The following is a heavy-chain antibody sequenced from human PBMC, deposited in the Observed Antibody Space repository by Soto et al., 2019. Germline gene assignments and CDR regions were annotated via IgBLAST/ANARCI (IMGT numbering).Heavy chain of an antibody. CDR2: ISSSSSYI. Sequence: GGSLRLSCSGSGVTFGSYSMNWVRPAPGKGLEWVSSISSSSSYIYYADSVKGRFTISRDNAKNSLYLQMNSLRAEDTAVYYCARDAHYIAASHFDYWGQGTLVTVSS. J-gene: IGHJ4*02. CDR3: ARDAHYIAASHFDY. V-gene: IGHV3-21*01. CDR1: GVTFGSYS. D-gene: IGHD6-13*01.